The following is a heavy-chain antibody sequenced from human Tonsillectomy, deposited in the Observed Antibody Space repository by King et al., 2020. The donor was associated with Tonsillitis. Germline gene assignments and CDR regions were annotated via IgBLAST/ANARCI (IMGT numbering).Heavy chain of an antibody. D-gene: IGHD5-12*01. CDR3: ARGGGYDSGFDY. V-gene: IGHV4-59*01. CDR1: GGSISSYY. J-gene: IGHJ4*02. Sequence: GGGEASEALSLTCTVSGGSISSYYWSWIRQPPGKGLEWIGYIYYSGSTNYNPSLKSRVTISVDTSKNQFSLKLSSVTAADPAVYYCARGGGYDSGFDYWGQGTLVTVSS. CDR2: IYYSGST.